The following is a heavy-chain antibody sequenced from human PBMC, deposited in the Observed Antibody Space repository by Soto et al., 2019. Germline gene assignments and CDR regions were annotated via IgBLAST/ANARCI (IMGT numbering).Heavy chain of an antibody. CDR2: IKQDGSEK. CDR3: ARVKDSSGYYPSFFDY. Sequence: PGGSLRLSCAASGFTFSSYWMSWVRQAPGKGLEWVANIKQDGSEKYYVDSVKGRFTISRDNAKSSLYLQMNSLRAEDTAVYYCARVKDSSGYYPSFFDYWGQGTLVTVSS. V-gene: IGHV3-7*03. D-gene: IGHD3-22*01. J-gene: IGHJ4*02. CDR1: GFTFSSYW.